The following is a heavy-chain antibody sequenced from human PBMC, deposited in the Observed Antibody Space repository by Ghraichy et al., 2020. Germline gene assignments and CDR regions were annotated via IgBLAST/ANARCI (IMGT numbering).Heavy chain of an antibody. J-gene: IGHJ4*02. V-gene: IGHV3-23*01. Sequence: GGSLRLSCAASGFTFSSYAMSWVRQAPGKGLEWVSAISGSGGSTYYADSVKGRFTISRDNSKNTLYLQMNSLRAEDTAVYYCAKNFQRGYYNWNDVFDYWGQGTLVTISS. D-gene: IGHD1-1*01. CDR1: GFTFSSYA. CDR3: AKNFQRGYYNWNDVFDY. CDR2: ISGSGGST.